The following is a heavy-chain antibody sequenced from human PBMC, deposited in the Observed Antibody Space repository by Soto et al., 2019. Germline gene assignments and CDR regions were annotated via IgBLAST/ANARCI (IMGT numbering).Heavy chain of an antibody. D-gene: IGHD6-6*01. CDR2: IYTGGTT. J-gene: IGHJ4*02. CDR3: ARDSRSSLDY. V-gene: IGHV3-66*01. Sequence: PGGSLRLSCAASGFTFSSHAMTWVRQTPGKGLEWVSIIYTGGTTYYADSVKGRFTISRDSSKNTLFLQMTSLRAEDTAVYYCARDSRSSLDYWGQGTLVTVS. CDR1: GFTFSSHA.